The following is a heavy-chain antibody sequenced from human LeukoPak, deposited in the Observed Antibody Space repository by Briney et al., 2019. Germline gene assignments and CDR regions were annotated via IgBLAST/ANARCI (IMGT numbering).Heavy chain of an antibody. Sequence: ASVTVSCKASGYTFTSYYMHWVRQAPGQGLEWMGIINPSGGSTSYAQKFQGRVTMTRDTSTSTVYMELSSLRSEDTAVYCCARDWNFWSGYYHFDYWGQGTLVTVSS. CDR1: GYTFTSYY. CDR2: INPSGGST. CDR3: ARDWNFWSGYYHFDY. J-gene: IGHJ4*02. V-gene: IGHV1-46*01. D-gene: IGHD3-3*01.